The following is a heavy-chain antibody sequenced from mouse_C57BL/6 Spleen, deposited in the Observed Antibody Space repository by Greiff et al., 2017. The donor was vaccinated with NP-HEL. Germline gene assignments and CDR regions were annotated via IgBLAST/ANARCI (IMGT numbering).Heavy chain of an antibody. D-gene: IGHD2-1*01. V-gene: IGHV6-3*01. J-gene: IGHJ1*03. Sequence: EVKVEESGGGLVQPGGSMKLSCVASGFTFSNYWMNWVRQSPEKGLEWVAQIRLKSDNYATHYAESVKGRFTISRDDSKSSVYLQMNNLRAEDTGIYYCTNLLWYFDVWGTGTTVTVSS. CDR1: GFTFSNYW. CDR2: IRLKSDNYAT. CDR3: TNLLWYFDV.